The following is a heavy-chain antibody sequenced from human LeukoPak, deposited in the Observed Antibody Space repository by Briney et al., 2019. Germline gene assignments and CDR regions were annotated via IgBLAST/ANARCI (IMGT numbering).Heavy chain of an antibody. Sequence: PSETLSLTCAVYGGSFSGYYWSWVRQPPGKGLEWIGEINHSGSSNYNAALRSRGTISVATSKNQFSLKLSSVTAADTAVYYCARQATIYSSGWSRDAFDIWGQGTMVTVSS. D-gene: IGHD6-19*01. V-gene: IGHV4-34*01. CDR3: ARQATIYSSGWSRDAFDI. J-gene: IGHJ3*02. CDR2: INHSGSS. CDR1: GGSFSGYY.